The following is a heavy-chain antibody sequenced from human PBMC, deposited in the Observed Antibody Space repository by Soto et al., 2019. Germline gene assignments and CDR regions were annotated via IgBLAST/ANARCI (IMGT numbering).Heavy chain of an antibody. CDR1: GFTFSGSA. CDR3: RGVLQNFDY. V-gene: IGHV3-73*01. D-gene: IGHD3-10*01. Sequence: GVSLRLSCAASGFTFSGSAMHWVRQASGKGLEWVGRIRSKANSYATAYAASVKGRFTISRDDSKNTAYLQMNSLKTEDTAVYYCRGVLQNFDYWGQGTLVTVSS. J-gene: IGHJ4*02. CDR2: IRSKANSYAT.